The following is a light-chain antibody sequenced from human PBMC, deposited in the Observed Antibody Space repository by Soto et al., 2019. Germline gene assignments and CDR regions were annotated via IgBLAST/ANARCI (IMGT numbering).Light chain of an antibody. V-gene: IGLV2-14*01. CDR1: SNDIGSYDY. Sequence: QSALTQPTSVSGSPGQSITISCTGNSNDIGSYDYVSWYQQHPGKAPRLLIHGVRNRPSGISSRFSASKSGLTASLTISGLQAEDEADYHCSSYTSSSTYVFGTPTKLTVL. CDR3: SSYTSSSTYV. CDR2: GVR. J-gene: IGLJ1*01.